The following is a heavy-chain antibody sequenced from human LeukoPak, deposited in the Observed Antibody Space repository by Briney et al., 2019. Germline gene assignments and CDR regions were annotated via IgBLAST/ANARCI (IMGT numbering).Heavy chain of an antibody. CDR2: NNPGNGNT. CDR3: ARDSCSGSCYDY. Sequence: GASVKVPCKASGYTFTYYAIHWVRQAPGQSLEWMGWNNPGNGNTKYSQKFQGRITISGDTSANTAYMELSSLRSEDTAVYYCARDSCSGSCYDYWGQGTLVTVSS. J-gene: IGHJ4*02. D-gene: IGHD1-26*01. V-gene: IGHV1-3*01. CDR1: GYTFTYYA.